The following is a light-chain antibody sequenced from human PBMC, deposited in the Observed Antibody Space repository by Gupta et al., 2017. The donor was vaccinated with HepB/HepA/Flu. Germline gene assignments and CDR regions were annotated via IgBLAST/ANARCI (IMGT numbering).Light chain of an antibody. CDR3: QAYDIILSGVV. CDR1: SSNIGAGSD. J-gene: IGLJ2*01. CDR2: GNT. V-gene: IGLV1-40*01. Sequence: QSVLTQPPSVSGATGQRVTISCSGSSSNIGAGSDVHWYQQLPGTAPKLLIYGNTNRPSGVPDRFSGSKSGTSASLAISGLQAEDEADYYCQAYDIILSGVVFGGGTTLTVL.